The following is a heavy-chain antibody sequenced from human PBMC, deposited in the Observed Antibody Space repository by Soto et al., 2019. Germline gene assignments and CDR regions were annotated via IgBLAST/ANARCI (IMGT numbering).Heavy chain of an antibody. CDR2: ISGSGGST. D-gene: IGHD2-21*01. V-gene: IGHV3-23*01. CDR3: AKVWSPLPYYYCYGMDV. Sequence: EVQLLESGGGLVQPGGSLRLSCAASGFTFSSYAMSWVRQAPGKGLEWVSAISGSGGSTYYADSVKGRFTISRDNSMNTLYLQVNSLRAEDTSVYYCAKVWSPLPYYYCYGMDVWGKGTTVTDSS. J-gene: IGHJ6*01. CDR1: GFTFSSYA.